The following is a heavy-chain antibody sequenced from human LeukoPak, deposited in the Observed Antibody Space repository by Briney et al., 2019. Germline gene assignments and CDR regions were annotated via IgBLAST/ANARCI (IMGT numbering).Heavy chain of an antibody. CDR2: INHSGST. Sequence: SETLSLTCAVYGGSFSGYYWSWIRQPPGKGLEWIGEINHSGSTNYNPSLKSRVTISVDTSKNQFSLKLSSVTAADTAVYYCARATTYDSSGYYYYLFDYWGQGTLVTVSS. J-gene: IGHJ4*02. CDR3: ARATTYDSSGYYYYLFDY. V-gene: IGHV4-34*01. D-gene: IGHD3-22*01. CDR1: GGSFSGYY.